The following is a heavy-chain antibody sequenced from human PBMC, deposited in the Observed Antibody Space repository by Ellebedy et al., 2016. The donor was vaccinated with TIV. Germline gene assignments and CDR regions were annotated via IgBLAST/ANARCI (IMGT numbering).Heavy chain of an antibody. CDR2: IKSDGSST. CDR1: GFTFSNYW. CDR3: AKEGIFGIGS. J-gene: IGHJ4*02. Sequence: GESLKISXEASGFTFSNYWMHWVRQGPGKGPEWVSRIKSDGSSTSYADSVKGRFAISRDNSKKTVFLQMNSLTAGDTATYYCAKEGIFGIGSWGQGSLVVVSS. D-gene: IGHD3-3*01. V-gene: IGHV3-74*01.